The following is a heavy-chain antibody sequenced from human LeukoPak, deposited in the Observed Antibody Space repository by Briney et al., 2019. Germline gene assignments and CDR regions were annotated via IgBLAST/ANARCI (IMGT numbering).Heavy chain of an antibody. CDR1: GFDFNDYY. D-gene: IGHD1-26*01. J-gene: IGHJ5*02. CDR2: IDPGSGVI. CDR3: ARWRRGRYNWFDP. Sequence: GGSLRLSCVASGFDFNDYYMSWIRQAPGKGLEWVSSIDPGSGVIYYGDSVKGRFTISRDNAKTSLDLQMNSLRVEDTAVYYCARWRRGRYNWFDPWGQGTLVAVST. V-gene: IGHV3-11*01.